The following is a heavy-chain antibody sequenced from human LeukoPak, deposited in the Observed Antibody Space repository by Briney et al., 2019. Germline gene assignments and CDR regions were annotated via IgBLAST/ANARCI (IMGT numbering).Heavy chain of an antibody. J-gene: IGHJ4*02. Sequence: PGGSLRLSCAASGFTFSSYWMSWVRQAPGKGLEWVANINQDGSEKYYVDSVKGRFTISRDNAKNSPYLQMNSLRAEDTAVYYCARARGSGYYSPFDYWGQGTLVTVSS. V-gene: IGHV3-7*01. D-gene: IGHD3-22*01. CDR3: ARARGSGYYSPFDY. CDR1: GFTFSSYW. CDR2: INQDGSEK.